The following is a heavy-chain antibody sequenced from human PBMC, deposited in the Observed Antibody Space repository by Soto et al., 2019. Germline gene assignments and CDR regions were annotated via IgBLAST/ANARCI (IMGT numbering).Heavy chain of an antibody. CDR3: ARDLWGYCGTDCYPLDV. Sequence: SETLSLTCAVPGGSISSGGYSWSWIRQPPGKGLEWIGYIYHSGSTVYNPSLKSRVTISVDTSKNQFSLKLNSVTAADTAVYYCARDLWGYCGTDCYPLDVWGQGTTVTVS. CDR2: IYHSGST. J-gene: IGHJ6*02. D-gene: IGHD2-21*02. V-gene: IGHV4-30-4*07. CDR1: GGSISSGGYS.